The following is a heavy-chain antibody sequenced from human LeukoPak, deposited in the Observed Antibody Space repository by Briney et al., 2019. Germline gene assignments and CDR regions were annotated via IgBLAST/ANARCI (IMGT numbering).Heavy chain of an antibody. J-gene: IGHJ4*02. CDR2: IYYSGST. CDR3: ARSLGSYYEYYSDY. V-gene: IGHV4-59*01. Sequence: SETLSLTCTVSGGSISSYYWSWIRQPPGKGLEWIGYIYYSGSTNYNPSLKSRVTISVDTSKNQFSLKLSSVTAADTAVYYCARSLGSYYEYYSDYWGQGTLVTVSS. CDR1: GGSISSYY. D-gene: IGHD1-26*01.